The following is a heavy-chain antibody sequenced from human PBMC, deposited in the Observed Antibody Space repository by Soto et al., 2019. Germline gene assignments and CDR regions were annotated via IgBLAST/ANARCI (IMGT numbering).Heavy chain of an antibody. D-gene: IGHD2-2*01. CDR2: IIPISGTA. J-gene: IGHJ6*02. CDR3: ARSQGSSTSLEIYDYYYYGMDV. Sequence: QVQLVQSGAEVKKPGSSVKVSCKASGGTFSSYAISWVRQAPGQGLEWMGGIIPISGTANYAQKFQGRGTITADDSTSKAYMELSSLSSEATAVYYCARSQGSSTSLEIYDYYYYGMDVWGQGTTVTVSS. CDR1: GGTFSSYA. V-gene: IGHV1-69*01.